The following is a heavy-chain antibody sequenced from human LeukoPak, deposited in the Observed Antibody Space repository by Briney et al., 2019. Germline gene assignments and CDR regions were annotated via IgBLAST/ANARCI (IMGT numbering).Heavy chain of an antibody. J-gene: IGHJ4*02. D-gene: IGHD3-3*01. CDR3: ARVTSRVWSGPYPDY. Sequence: SETLSLTCTVSGGSISSYCWSWIRQPPGKGLEWIGYIYYSGSTNYNPSLKSRVTISVDTSKNQFSLKLSSLTAADTAVYYCARVTSRVWSGPYPDYWAREPWSPSPQ. V-gene: IGHV4-59*01. CDR2: IYYSGST. CDR1: GGSISSYC.